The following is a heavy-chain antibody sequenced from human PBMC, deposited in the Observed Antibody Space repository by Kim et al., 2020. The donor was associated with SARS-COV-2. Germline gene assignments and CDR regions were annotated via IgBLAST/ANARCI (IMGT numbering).Heavy chain of an antibody. CDR3: APYGGSGSYYKEEVDP. J-gene: IGHJ5*02. CDR2: IIPIFGTA. Sequence: SVKVSCKASGGTFSSYAISWVRQAPGQGLEWMGGIIPIFGTANYAQKFQGRVTITADKSTSTAYMELSSLRSEDTAVYYCAPYGGSGSYYKEEVDPWGQGTLVTVSS. V-gene: IGHV1-69*06. D-gene: IGHD3-10*01. CDR1: GGTFSSYA.